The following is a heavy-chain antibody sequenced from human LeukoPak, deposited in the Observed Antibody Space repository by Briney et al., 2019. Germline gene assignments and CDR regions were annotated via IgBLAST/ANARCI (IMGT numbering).Heavy chain of an antibody. V-gene: IGHV3-64*02. D-gene: IGHD5-12*01. CDR1: GFTFGSYS. J-gene: IGHJ4*02. CDR3: ARVNRGYDY. Sequence: PGGSLKLSCAASGFTFGSYSMHWVRQAPGIGLEYVSAITGDGHNTFYADSVMGRFTISRDNSKNTLYLQMGSLRPEDMAVYYCARVNRGYDYWGQGVLVTVSS. CDR2: ITGDGHNT.